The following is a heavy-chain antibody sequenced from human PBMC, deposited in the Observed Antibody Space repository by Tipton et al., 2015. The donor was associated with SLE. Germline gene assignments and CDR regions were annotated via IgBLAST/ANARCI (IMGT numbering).Heavy chain of an antibody. V-gene: IGHV4-39*07. Sequence: TLSLTCTVSGGSISTHGYNWGWIRQPPGKGLEWIGTIYYSGTTYYNPSLKSRVTISVDTSKNQFSLKLSSLTAADTAVYYCSRGAALWSDPWGQGTLVAVSS. D-gene: IGHD6-6*01. CDR2: IYYSGTT. CDR1: GGSISTHGYN. CDR3: SRGAALWSDP. J-gene: IGHJ5*02.